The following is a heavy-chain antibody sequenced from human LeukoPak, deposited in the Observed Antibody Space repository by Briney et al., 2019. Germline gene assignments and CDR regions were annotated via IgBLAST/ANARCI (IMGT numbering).Heavy chain of an antibody. D-gene: IGHD5-24*01. CDR1: GFTFSTYA. CDR2: ISGSGGST. Sequence: GGSLRLSCAASGFTFSTYAMSWVRQAPGKGLEWVSAISGSGGSTYYADSVKGRFTISRDNSKNTLYLQMNSLRAEDTALYYCARDKRSLVGDYFDYWGQGTLVTVSS. V-gene: IGHV3-23*01. CDR3: ARDKRSLVGDYFDY. J-gene: IGHJ4*02.